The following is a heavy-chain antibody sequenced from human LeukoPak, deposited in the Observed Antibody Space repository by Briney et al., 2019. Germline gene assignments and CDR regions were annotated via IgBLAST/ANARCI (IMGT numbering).Heavy chain of an antibody. CDR1: GINFENYG. D-gene: IGHD3-22*01. CDR3: AREDSSGYYHDALDL. V-gene: IGHV3-33*01. Sequence: PGGSLRLSCAASGINFENYGMHWVRQAPGQGLEWVAVIWYDGTKRNYGDSVKGRFTISRDNSKNMVSLQMNSLRAEDTAVYYCAREDSSGYYHDALDLWGQGTMVTVSS. J-gene: IGHJ3*01. CDR2: IWYDGTKR.